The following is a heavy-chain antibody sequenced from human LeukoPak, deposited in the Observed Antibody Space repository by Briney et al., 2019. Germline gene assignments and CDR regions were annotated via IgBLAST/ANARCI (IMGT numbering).Heavy chain of an antibody. D-gene: IGHD6-13*01. J-gene: IGHJ6*02. CDR2: IPYDGSNK. Sequence: PGGSLRLSCAASGFTFSSYAMHWVRQAPGKGLEWVAVIPYDGSNKYYADSVKGRFTISRDNSKNTLYLQMNSLRAEDTAVYYCARQTGYSTWNGMDVWGQGTTVTVSS. CDR1: GFTFSSYA. V-gene: IGHV3-30-3*01. CDR3: ARQTGYSTWNGMDV.